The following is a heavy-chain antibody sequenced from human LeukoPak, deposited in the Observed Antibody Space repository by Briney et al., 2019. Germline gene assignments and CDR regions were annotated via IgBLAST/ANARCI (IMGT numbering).Heavy chain of an antibody. CDR1: GGSISSYY. Sequence: SETLSLTCTVSGGSISSYYWSWIWQPPGKGLEWIGYIYYSGSTNYNPSLKSRVTISVDTSKNQFSLKLSSVTAADTAVYYCARGPLYDFWTSGYYYMDVWGKGTTVTVSS. CDR3: ARGPLYDFWTSGYYYMDV. V-gene: IGHV4-59*01. D-gene: IGHD3-3*01. CDR2: IYYSGST. J-gene: IGHJ6*03.